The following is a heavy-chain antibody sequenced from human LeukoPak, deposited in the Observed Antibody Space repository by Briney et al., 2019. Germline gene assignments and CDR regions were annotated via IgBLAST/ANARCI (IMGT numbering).Heavy chain of an antibody. CDR2: IYISGRT. D-gene: IGHD4-11*01. Sequence: SETLSLTCTVSGDSISTYYWSWIRQPAGKGPEWIGRIYISGRTNYNPSLESRVTLSLDTSKNHFSLKLRSVTAADTAVYYCAKGPYTNFFDSWGHGTLVTVSS. CDR3: AKGPYTNFFDS. J-gene: IGHJ4*01. V-gene: IGHV4-4*07. CDR1: GDSISTYY.